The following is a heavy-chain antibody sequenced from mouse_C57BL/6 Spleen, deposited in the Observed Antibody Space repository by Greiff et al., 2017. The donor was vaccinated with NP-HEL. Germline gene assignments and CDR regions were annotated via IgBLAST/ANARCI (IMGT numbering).Heavy chain of an antibody. CDR3: ARPAYYSNSVFAY. V-gene: IGHV5-17*01. Sequence: EVQLVESGGGLVKPGGSLKLSCAASGFTFSDYGMHWVRQAPEKGLEWVAYISSGSSTIYYADTVKGRFTISRDNAKNTLFLQMTSLRSEDTAMYYCARPAYYSNSVFAYWGQGTLVTVSA. J-gene: IGHJ3*01. CDR2: ISSGSSTI. CDR1: GFTFSDYG. D-gene: IGHD2-5*01.